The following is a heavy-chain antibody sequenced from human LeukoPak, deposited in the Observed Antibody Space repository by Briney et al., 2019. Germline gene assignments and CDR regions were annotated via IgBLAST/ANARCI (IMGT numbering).Heavy chain of an antibody. D-gene: IGHD6-19*01. Sequence: GGSLRLSCAASGFTFNTYAMHWIRQAPGKGLEWVTVTSSAGTNNYYADSVKGRFTISRDNSKNTLYLQMNSLRAEDTAVYYCAKVASQAYSSGWSYFDYRGQGTLVTVSS. CDR2: TSSAGTNN. J-gene: IGHJ4*02. CDR3: AKVASQAYSSGWSYFDY. CDR1: GFTFNTYA. V-gene: IGHV3-30-3*01.